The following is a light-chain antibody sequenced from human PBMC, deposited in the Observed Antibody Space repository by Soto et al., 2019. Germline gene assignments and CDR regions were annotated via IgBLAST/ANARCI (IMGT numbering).Light chain of an antibody. V-gene: IGLV2-23*02. CDR1: SSDVGSYNL. CDR3: CSYAGSSTNVV. Sequence: QAVVTQPASVSGSPGQSITISCTGTSSDVGSYNLVSWYQQHPGKAPKLMIYEVSKRPSGVSNRFSGSKSGNTASLTISGLQAEDEADYYCCSYAGSSTNVVFGGGTNSPS. J-gene: IGLJ2*01. CDR2: EVS.